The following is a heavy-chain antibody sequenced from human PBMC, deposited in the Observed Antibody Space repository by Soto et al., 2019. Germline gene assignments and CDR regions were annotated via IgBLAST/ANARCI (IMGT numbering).Heavy chain of an antibody. CDR1: GFTFTNYG. D-gene: IGHD6-13*01. J-gene: IGHJ4*02. V-gene: IGHV3-23*01. CDR3: AQLLAAAGTGY. CDR2: ISGSGGST. Sequence: GGSLRLSCAASGFTFTNYGMSWVRQAPGKGLEWVSSISGSGGSTYYADSVKGRFTISRDNSKNTLYLQMNSPRAEDTAVYFCAQLLAAAGTGYWGQGTLVTVSS.